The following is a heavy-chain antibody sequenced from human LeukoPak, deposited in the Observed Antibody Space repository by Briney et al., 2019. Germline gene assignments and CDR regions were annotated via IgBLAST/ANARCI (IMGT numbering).Heavy chain of an antibody. CDR3: ARWVVPAALGYFDY. V-gene: IGHV1-69*13. Sequence: SVKVSCKASGGTFSSYAISWVRQAPGQGLEWMGGIIPIFGTANYAQKFQGRVTITADESTSTAYMELSSLRSEDTAVYYCARWVVPAALGYFDYWGQGTLVTVSS. CDR1: GGTFSSYA. D-gene: IGHD2-2*01. J-gene: IGHJ4*02. CDR2: IIPIFGTA.